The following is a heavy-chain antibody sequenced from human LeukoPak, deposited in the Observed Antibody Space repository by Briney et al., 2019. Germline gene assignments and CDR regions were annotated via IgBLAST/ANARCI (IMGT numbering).Heavy chain of an antibody. CDR3: ARGRIQLWYTN. D-gene: IGHD5-18*01. J-gene: IGHJ4*02. Sequence: SETLSLTCTVSGDSISGFYWSWIRQPPGKGLDWIGYIYYTGSANYNPSLKSRVTISVDTSKNQFSLKLSSVTAADTAVYYCARGRIQLWYTNWGQGTLVTVSS. V-gene: IGHV4-59*01. CDR2: IYYTGSA. CDR1: GDSISGFY.